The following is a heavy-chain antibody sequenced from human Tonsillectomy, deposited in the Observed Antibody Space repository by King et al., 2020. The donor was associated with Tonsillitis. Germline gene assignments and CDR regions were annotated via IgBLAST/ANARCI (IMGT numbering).Heavy chain of an antibody. CDR3: ARDFRGTDY. D-gene: IGHD3-10*01. CDR1: GFTFSTYW. V-gene: IGHV3-74*03. Sequence: VQLVESGGGLVQPGGSLRLSCAASGFTFSTYWMHWVRQTPGKGLVWVSRISSDGTSSTYADSVKGRFSVSRDNAKNTTYLQMNSLRVEDTAVYYCARDFRGTDYWGQGTLVTVSS. CDR2: ISSDGTSS. J-gene: IGHJ4*02.